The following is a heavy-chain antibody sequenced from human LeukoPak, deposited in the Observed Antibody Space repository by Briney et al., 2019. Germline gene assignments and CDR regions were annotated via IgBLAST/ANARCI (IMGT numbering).Heavy chain of an antibody. J-gene: IGHJ4*02. D-gene: IGHD5-24*01. Sequence: MPSETLSLTCAVYGGSFSGYYWSWIRQPPGKGLEWIGEINHSGSTNYNPSLKNRVTISADTSKNQFSLKLSSVTAADTAVYYCARDEMATIGRALDYWGQGTLVTVSS. CDR3: ARDEMATIGRALDY. CDR1: GGSFSGYY. V-gene: IGHV4-34*01. CDR2: INHSGST.